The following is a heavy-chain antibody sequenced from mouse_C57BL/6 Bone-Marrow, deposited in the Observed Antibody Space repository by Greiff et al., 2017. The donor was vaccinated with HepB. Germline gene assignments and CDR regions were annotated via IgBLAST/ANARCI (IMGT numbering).Heavy chain of an antibody. J-gene: IGHJ4*01. CDR2: IDPSDSDT. CDR1: GYTFTSYW. V-gene: IGHV1-50*01. Sequence: VQLQQPGAELVKPGASVKLSCKASGYTFTSYWMQWVKQRPGQGLEWIGEIDPSDSDTNYNQKFKGKATLTVDTSSSTAYMQLSSLPSEDSAVYYCARDGYYEDDYAMDYWGQGTAVTVSS. CDR3: ARDGYYEDDYAMDY. D-gene: IGHD2-3*01.